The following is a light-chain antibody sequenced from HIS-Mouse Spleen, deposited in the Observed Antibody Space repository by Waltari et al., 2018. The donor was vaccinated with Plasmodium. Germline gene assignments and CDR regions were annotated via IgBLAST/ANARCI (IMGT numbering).Light chain of an antibody. V-gene: IGKV1-5*03. CDR1: QSISSW. Sequence: DIQMTQSPSTLSASVGDRVTITCRASQSISSWLAWYQQKPGEAPKLLIYKASSLESGVPSRFSGSGSGTEFTLTISSLQPDDFATYSWTFGQGTKVEIK. J-gene: IGKJ1*01. CDR3: T. CDR2: KAS.